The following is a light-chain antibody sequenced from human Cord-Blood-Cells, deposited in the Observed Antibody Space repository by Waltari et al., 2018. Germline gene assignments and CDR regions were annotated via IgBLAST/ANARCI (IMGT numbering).Light chain of an antibody. CDR1: KLGAKY. Sequence: SYELTQPPSVSVSPGQTASITCSGDKLGAKYACWYQQKPGQSPVLVIYQDSKRPSGIPELFSGSNSGNTATLTISGTQAMDEADYYCQAWDSSTVVFDGGTKLTVL. CDR3: QAWDSSTVV. J-gene: IGLJ2*01. CDR2: QDS. V-gene: IGLV3-1*01.